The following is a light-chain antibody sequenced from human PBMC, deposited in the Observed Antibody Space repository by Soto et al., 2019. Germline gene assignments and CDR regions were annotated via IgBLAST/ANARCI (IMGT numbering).Light chain of an antibody. Sequence: IVLTQSPATLSLSPGNRATLSCRASQSVSSYLAWYQQKPGQAPRLLIYDASTRATGIPARFSGSGSGTDFTLTITGLEPEDFAVYYCQQRSDWPSTFGGGTKVEIK. CDR3: QQRSDWPST. CDR1: QSVSSY. CDR2: DAS. V-gene: IGKV3-11*01. J-gene: IGKJ4*01.